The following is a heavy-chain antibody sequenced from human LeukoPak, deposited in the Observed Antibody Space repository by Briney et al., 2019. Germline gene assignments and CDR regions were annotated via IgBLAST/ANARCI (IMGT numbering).Heavy chain of an antibody. CDR3: ARDLSLSSGYYASHDAFDI. J-gene: IGHJ3*02. CDR2: IYYSGST. CDR1: GGSISSGGYY. D-gene: IGHD3-22*01. Sequence: SETLSLTCTVSGGSISSGGYYWSWIRQHPGKGLEWIGYIYYSGSTYYNPSLKSRVTISVDTSKNQFSLKLSSVTAADTAVYYCARDLSLSSGYYASHDAFDIWGQGTMVTVSS. V-gene: IGHV4-31*03.